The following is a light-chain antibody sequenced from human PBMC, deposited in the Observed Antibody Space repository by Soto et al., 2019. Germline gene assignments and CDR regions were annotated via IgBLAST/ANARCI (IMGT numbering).Light chain of an antibody. CDR2: DDD. Sequence: HSVVTQPPSVSAAPGRRFTISCSGSSSNIGGNSVSWYQQLPGTATKLLIYDDDKRPSGIPDRFSGSKSGTSATLGITGFQTGDEADYYCGSWDSSLSAYVFGTGTKVTVL. V-gene: IGLV1-51*01. CDR3: GSWDSSLSAYV. CDR1: SSNIGGNS. J-gene: IGLJ1*01.